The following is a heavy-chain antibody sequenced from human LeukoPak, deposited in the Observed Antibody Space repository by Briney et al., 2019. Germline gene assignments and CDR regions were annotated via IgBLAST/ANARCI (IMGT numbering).Heavy chain of an antibody. CDR2: IRNKANSYTT. Sequence: PGGSLRLSCAASGFTFIDHYMDWVRQAPGKWLEWIGRIRNKANSYTTEYAASVKGRFTVSRDDSKNSLFLQMNGLESEDTAVYYCARRNSVTQGLDNWGQGTLVTVSS. D-gene: IGHD5/OR15-5a*01. J-gene: IGHJ4*02. CDR3: ARRNSVTQGLDN. V-gene: IGHV3-72*01. CDR1: GFTFIDHY.